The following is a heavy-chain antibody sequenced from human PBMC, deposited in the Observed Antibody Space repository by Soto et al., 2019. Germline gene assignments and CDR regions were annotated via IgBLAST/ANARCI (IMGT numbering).Heavy chain of an antibody. J-gene: IGHJ3*02. Sequence: EASVKVSCKASGYTFTSYGISWVRQAPGQGLEWMGWISAYNGNTNYAQKLQGRVTMTTDTSTSTAYMELRSLRSDDTAVYCCAGRILSSGCYCGVYNAFGIWGQGTMVTVSS. CDR1: GYTFTSYG. V-gene: IGHV1-18*01. CDR2: ISAYNGNT. D-gene: IGHD3-22*01. CDR3: AGRILSSGCYCGVYNAFGI.